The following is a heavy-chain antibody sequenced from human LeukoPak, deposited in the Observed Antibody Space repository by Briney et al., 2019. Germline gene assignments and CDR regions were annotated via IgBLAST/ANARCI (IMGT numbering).Heavy chain of an antibody. J-gene: IGHJ4*02. Sequence: ASVKVSCKASGYTFTSYDISWVRQATGQGLEWMGWMNPNSGNTGYAQKFQGRVTMTRNTSISTAYMELSSLRSEDTAVYYCAREISSTSDYYFDNWGQGTLVTVSS. CDR1: GYTFTSYD. CDR2: MNPNSGNT. V-gene: IGHV1-8*01. CDR3: AREISSTSDYYFDN. D-gene: IGHD2-2*01.